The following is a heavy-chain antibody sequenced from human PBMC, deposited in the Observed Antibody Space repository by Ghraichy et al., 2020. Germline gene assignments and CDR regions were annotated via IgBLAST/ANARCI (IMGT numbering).Heavy chain of an antibody. CDR1: GFTFRSNG. CDR3: AKDQSSGLLDY. CDR2: ISYDVKTR. V-gene: IGHV3-30*18. Sequence: GGSLRLSCAASGFTFRSNGMHWVRQTPGKGLEWVAVISYDVKTRYYADSVKGRFTISRDNSKNTLYLQMDSLRPDDTAVYYCAKDQSSGLLDYWGQGTLVTVSS. D-gene: IGHD3-10*01. J-gene: IGHJ4*02.